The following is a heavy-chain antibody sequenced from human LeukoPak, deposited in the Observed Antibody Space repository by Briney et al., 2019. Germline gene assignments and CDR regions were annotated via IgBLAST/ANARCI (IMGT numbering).Heavy chain of an antibody. CDR1: GFTFSSYG. V-gene: IGHV3-33*01. J-gene: IGHJ6*02. CDR2: IWYDGSNK. Sequence: PGRSLRLSCAASGFTFSSYGMHWVRQAPGKGLEWVAVIWYDGSNKYYADSVKGRFTISRDNSKNTLYLQMNSLRAEDTAVYYCARDVGSSIYYYYGMDVWGQGATVTVSS. D-gene: IGHD6-6*01. CDR3: ARDVGSSIYYYYGMDV.